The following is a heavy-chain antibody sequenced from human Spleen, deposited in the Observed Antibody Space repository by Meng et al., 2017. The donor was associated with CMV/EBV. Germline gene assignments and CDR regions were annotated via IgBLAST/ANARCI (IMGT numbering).Heavy chain of an antibody. CDR2: IIPMFGKE. J-gene: IGHJ3*01. V-gene: IGHV1-69*05. CDR1: TFSNYD. Sequence: TFSNYDIGWVRQAPGQGLEWVGGIIPMFGKEDYAQKFQDRVTITTDESTTTAYMALSSLRSEDTAVYYCARGAITVFGVVPGSFDLWGQGTMVTVSS. D-gene: IGHD3-3*01. CDR3: ARGAITVFGVVPGSFDL.